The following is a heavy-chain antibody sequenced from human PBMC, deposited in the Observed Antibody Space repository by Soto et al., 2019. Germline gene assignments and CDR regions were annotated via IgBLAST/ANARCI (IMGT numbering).Heavy chain of an antibody. CDR2: IYSGGST. CDR3: ARGLSSFMITFGGVCHPPYFDY. V-gene: IGHV3-53*01. CDR1: GFTVSSNY. Sequence: LRLSCAASGFTVSSNYMSWVRQAPGKGLEWVSVIYSGGSTYYADSVKGRFTISRDNSKNTLYLQMNSLRAEDTAVYYCARGLSSFMITFGGVCHPPYFDYWGRGTLVTVCS. D-gene: IGHD3-16*01. J-gene: IGHJ4*02.